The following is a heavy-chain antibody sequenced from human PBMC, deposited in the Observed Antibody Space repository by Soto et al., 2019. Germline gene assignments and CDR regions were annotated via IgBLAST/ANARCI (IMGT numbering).Heavy chain of an antibody. CDR2: IWYDGSNK. V-gene: IGHV3-33*01. CDR3: ARDVSGYYQGATDY. J-gene: IGHJ4*02. Sequence: QVQLVESGGGVVQPGRSLRLSCAASGFTFSSYGMHWVRQAPGKGLEWVAVIWYDGSNKYYADSVKGRFTISRDNSKNTLYLQMNSVRAEDTAVYYWARDVSGYYQGATDYWGQGTLVSVSS. CDR1: GFTFSSYG. D-gene: IGHD5-12*01.